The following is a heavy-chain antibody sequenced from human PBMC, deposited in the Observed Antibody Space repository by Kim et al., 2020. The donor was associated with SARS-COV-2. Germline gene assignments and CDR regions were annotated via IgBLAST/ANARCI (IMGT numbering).Heavy chain of an antibody. J-gene: IGHJ5*02. D-gene: IGHD3-10*01. CDR3: ARGPRKLWFGGQFDP. CDR2: INHSGST. Sequence: SETLSLTCADYGGSFSGYYWSWIRQPPGKGLEWIGEINHSGSTNYNPSLKSRVTISVDTSKNQFSLKLSSVTAADTAVYYCARGPRKLWFGGQFDPWGQGTLVTVSS. CDR1: GGSFSGYY. V-gene: IGHV4-34*01.